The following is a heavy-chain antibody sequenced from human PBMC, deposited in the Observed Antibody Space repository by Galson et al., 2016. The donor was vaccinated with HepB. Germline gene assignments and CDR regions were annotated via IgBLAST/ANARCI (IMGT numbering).Heavy chain of an antibody. D-gene: IGHD3-16*02. CDR2: ISYSGST. CDR1: GGSISSGGYY. J-gene: IGHJ4*02. CDR3: ARDNGRLGALSLLDY. V-gene: IGHV4-31*03. Sequence: TLSLTCTVSGGSISSGGYYWTWIRQHPGKGLEWIGYISYSGSTYYNPSLKSRVTISVDTSKNQFSLKLSSVTAADTAVYYCARDNGRLGALSLLDYWGQGTLVTVSS.